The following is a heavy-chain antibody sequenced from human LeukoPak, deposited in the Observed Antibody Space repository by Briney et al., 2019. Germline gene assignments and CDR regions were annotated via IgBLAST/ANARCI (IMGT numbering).Heavy chain of an antibody. CDR1: GFTFNNFE. V-gene: IGHV3-48*02. D-gene: IGHD3-22*01. J-gene: IGHJ5*02. CDR3: ARGNYDT. CDR2: ISSSSSTK. Sequence: PGGSLRLSCAASGFTFNNFEMNWVRQAPGKGLEWVSYISSSSSTKYYADSVKGRFTISRDNAKNSLYLQMNSLRDEDTAVYYCARGNYDTWGQGTLVTVSS.